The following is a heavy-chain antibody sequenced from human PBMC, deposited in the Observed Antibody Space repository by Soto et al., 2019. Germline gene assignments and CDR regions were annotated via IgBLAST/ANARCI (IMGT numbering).Heavy chain of an antibody. CDR2: ISTSGST. J-gene: IGHJ4*02. CDR1: GDSISDYY. CDR3: ARERGEEIHSGYDIDY. D-gene: IGHD5-12*01. V-gene: IGHV4-4*07. Sequence: SETLSLTCTVSGDSISDYYWSWIRQPAGKGLEWIGRISTSGSTDYNPSLNSRVTISIDTSKNQFSLKVTSVTAADTAVYYCARERGEEIHSGYDIDYWGQGTLVTVSS.